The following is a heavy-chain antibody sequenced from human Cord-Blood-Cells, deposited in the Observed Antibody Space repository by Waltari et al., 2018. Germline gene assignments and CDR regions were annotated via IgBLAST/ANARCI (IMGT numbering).Heavy chain of an antibody. Sequence: QVQLVESGGGVVQPGRSLRLSCAASGFTFSSYAMHWVRQGPGQGLEWVAVISYDGSNKYYADSVKGRFTISRDNSKNTLYLQMNSLRAEDTAVYYCARYPSWYDAFDIWGQGTMVTVSS. CDR3: ARYPSWYDAFDI. CDR2: ISYDGSNK. V-gene: IGHV3-30*04. J-gene: IGHJ3*02. D-gene: IGHD6-13*01. CDR1: GFTFSSYA.